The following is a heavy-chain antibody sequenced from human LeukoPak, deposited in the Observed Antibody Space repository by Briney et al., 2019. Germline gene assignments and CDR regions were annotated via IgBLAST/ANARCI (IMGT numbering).Heavy chain of an antibody. V-gene: IGHV1-24*01. CDR1: GYSLSDFS. J-gene: IGHJ4*02. CDR2: FAVEDGKT. D-gene: IGHD1-1*01. CDR3: ATGFTTPDY. Sequence: ASVKVSCKVSGYSLSDFSMHWVRQTPGKGLEWMGTFAVEDGKTIYAQKFRGRVTMTEDTSTDTAYIDLSGLRSDDTAVYYCATGFTTPDYWGQGTLVTVSS.